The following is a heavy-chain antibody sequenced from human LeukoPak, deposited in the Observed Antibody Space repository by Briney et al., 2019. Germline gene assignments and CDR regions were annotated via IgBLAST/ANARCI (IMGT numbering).Heavy chain of an antibody. CDR1: GFTFSSYA. Sequence: PGGSLRLSCAASGFTFSSYAMSWVRQAPGKGLEWVSAISGSGGSTYYADSVKGRFTISRDNSKNTLYLQMNSLRVDDTAVYYCAKDLSLLDWFGEPDAFDFWGRGTMVTVSS. CDR3: AKDLSLLDWFGEPDAFDF. D-gene: IGHD3-10*01. V-gene: IGHV3-23*01. CDR2: ISGSGGST. J-gene: IGHJ3*01.